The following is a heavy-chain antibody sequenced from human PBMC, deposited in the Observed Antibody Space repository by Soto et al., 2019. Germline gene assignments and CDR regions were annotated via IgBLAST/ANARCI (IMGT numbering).Heavy chain of an antibody. CDR2: ISSSGSGI. CDR1: GFTFSDYY. CDR3: ARAYSDAFDI. D-gene: IGHD2-15*01. J-gene: IGHJ3*02. Sequence: QVQLVESGGGLVKPGGSLRLSCVASGFTFSDYYMTWIRQAPGTGLEWVAYISSSGSGIYYPDSVKGRFTISRDNAKNSLYLQMSSLRAEDSAVYYGARAYSDAFDIWGQGTMVTVSS. V-gene: IGHV3-11*01.